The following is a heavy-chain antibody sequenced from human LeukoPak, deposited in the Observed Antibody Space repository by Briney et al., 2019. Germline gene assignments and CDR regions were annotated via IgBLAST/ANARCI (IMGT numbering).Heavy chain of an antibody. CDR1: GGSISSHY. D-gene: IGHD3-3*01. CDR2: IYYSGST. Sequence: PSETLSLTCTVSGGSISSHYWSWIRQPPGKGLEWIGYIYYSGSTNYNPSLKSRVTISVDTSKNQFSLKLSSVTAADTAVYYCARVVTIFGVVIEYNWFDPWGQGTLVTVSS. J-gene: IGHJ5*02. V-gene: IGHV4-59*11. CDR3: ARVVTIFGVVIEYNWFDP.